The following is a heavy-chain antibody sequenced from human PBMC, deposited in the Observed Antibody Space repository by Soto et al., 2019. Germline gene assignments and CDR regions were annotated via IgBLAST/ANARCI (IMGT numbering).Heavy chain of an antibody. CDR2: INPNSGGT. J-gene: IGHJ3*02. CDR1: GYTFTGYY. CDR3: ARGGQYYYDSSGYLGGFDI. V-gene: IGHV1-2*02. D-gene: IGHD3-22*01. Sequence: ASVEVSCKASGYTFTGYYMHWVRQAPGQGLEWMGWINPNSGGTNYAQKFQGRVTMTRDTSISTAYMELSRLRSDDTAVYYCARGGQYYYDSSGYLGGFDIWGQGTRVTVSS.